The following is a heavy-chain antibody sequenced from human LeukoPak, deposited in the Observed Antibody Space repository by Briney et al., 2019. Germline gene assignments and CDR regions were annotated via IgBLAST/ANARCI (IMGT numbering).Heavy chain of an antibody. V-gene: IGHV3-74*01. CDR2: INTDGDYT. CDR3: VRRQWLGHSDR. Sequence: GGSLRLSCAAAGFSVGNYWMHWVRQAPGKGLMWISRINTDGDYTDYADSVRGRFTISRDNARNTLDLQMKSLRAEDTAVYYCVRRQWLGHSDRWGQGTLVIVSS. CDR1: GFSVGNYW. J-gene: IGHJ5*02. D-gene: IGHD6-19*01.